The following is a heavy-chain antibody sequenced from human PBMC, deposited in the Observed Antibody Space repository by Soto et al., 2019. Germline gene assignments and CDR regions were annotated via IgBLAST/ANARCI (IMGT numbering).Heavy chain of an antibody. J-gene: IGHJ4*02. CDR3: ARISTIFGVVKDY. Sequence: SETLSLTCTVSGGSISSSSYYWGWIRQPPGKGLEWIGSIYYSGSTYYNPSLKSRVTISVDTSKNQFSLKLSSVTAADTAVYYCARISTIFGVVKDYWGQGTLVTVSS. V-gene: IGHV4-39*01. D-gene: IGHD3-3*01. CDR1: GGSISSSSYY. CDR2: IYYSGST.